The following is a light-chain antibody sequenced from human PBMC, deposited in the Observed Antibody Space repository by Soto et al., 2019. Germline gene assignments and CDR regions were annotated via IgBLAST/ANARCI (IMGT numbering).Light chain of an antibody. CDR3: QQRYSSPWT. CDR2: DAS. CDR1: QSISSY. V-gene: IGKV1-39*01. Sequence: DVQMSLSPAYLSASVGDRVTITCRASQSISSYLNWYQQKPGHAPKLLIYDASSWQSGVPSRFSGSGSGTDFTLTISSLQPEDFAAYYCQQRYSSPWTFGQGTKVDIK. J-gene: IGKJ1*01.